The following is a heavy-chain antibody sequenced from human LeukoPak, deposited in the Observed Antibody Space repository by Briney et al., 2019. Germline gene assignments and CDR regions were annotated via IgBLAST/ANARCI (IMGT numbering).Heavy chain of an antibody. V-gene: IGHV3-74*01. CDR3: ARDFVSGSYDY. D-gene: IGHD3-10*01. CDR2: INSDGSRT. CDR1: GFTFSSYW. Sequence: GGSLRLSCVASGFTFSSYWMHWVRQAPGKGLVWVSRINSDGSRTSYADSVKGRFTISRDNAKNTLSLQMNSLRAEDTAVYYCARDFVSGSYDYWGQGTLVTVSS. J-gene: IGHJ4*02.